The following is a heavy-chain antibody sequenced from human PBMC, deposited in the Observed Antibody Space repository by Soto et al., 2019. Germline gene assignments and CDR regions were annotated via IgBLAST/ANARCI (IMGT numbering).Heavy chain of an antibody. CDR1: GFTFSSYA. CDR3: ARDGPHYDILTGCYY. J-gene: IGHJ4*02. D-gene: IGHD3-9*01. Sequence: QVQLVETGGGVVQPGRSLRLSCAASGFTFSSYAMHWVRQAPGKGLEWVAVISYDGSNKYYADSVKGRFTISRDNSKNTLYLQMNSLRAEDTAVYYCARDGPHYDILTGCYYWGQGTLVTVSS. V-gene: IGHV3-30-3*01. CDR2: ISYDGSNK.